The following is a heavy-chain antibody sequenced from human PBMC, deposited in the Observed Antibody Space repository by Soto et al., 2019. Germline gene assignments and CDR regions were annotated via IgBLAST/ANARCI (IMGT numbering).Heavy chain of an antibody. CDR2: IYHSGST. CDR1: GGSISSGGYS. CDR3: ATGLGYCRGGSCYGPLDY. D-gene: IGHD2-15*01. V-gene: IGHV4-30-2*01. Sequence: SETLSLTCAVSGGSISSGGYSWSWIRQPPGKGLEWIGYIYHSGSTYYNPSLKSRVTISVDRSKNQFSLKLGSVTAADTAVYYCATGLGYCRGGSCYGPLDYWGQGTLVTVSS. J-gene: IGHJ4*02.